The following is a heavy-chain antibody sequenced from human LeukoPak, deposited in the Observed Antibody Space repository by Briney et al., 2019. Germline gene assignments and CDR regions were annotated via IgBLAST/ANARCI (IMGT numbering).Heavy chain of an antibody. Sequence: PSETLSLTCAVYGGSFSGYYWSWIRQPPGKGLEWIGEINHSGSTNYDPSLKSRVTISVDTSKNQFSLKLSSVTAADTAVYYCARDPLYYDSSGYLSGFDPWGQGTLVTVSS. CDR3: ARDPLYYDSSGYLSGFDP. V-gene: IGHV4-34*01. D-gene: IGHD3-22*01. CDR1: GGSFSGYY. J-gene: IGHJ5*02. CDR2: INHSGST.